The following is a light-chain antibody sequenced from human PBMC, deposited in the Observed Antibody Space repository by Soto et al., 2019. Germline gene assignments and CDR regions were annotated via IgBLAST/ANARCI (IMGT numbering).Light chain of an antibody. Sequence: QSALTQPASVSGSPGQSITISCTGSSGDIGDYKYVSWYKQHPGKAPKLMIYDVSNRPSGVSNRFSASKSGNTAALTISGLQAENVADYYFSSYTSTNFVIFGGGTKLTVL. CDR3: SSYTSTNFVI. V-gene: IGLV2-14*01. CDR1: SGDIGDYKY. J-gene: IGLJ2*01. CDR2: DVS.